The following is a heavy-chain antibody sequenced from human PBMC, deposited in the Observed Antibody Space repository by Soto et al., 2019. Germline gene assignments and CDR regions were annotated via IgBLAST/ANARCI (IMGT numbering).Heavy chain of an antibody. J-gene: IGHJ4*02. CDR3: AKDMSLLLSPMFDY. V-gene: IGHV3-9*01. Sequence: GGSLRLSCAASGFTFDDYAMHWVRQAPGKGLEWVSGISWNSGSIGYADSVKGRFTISRDNSKNSLYLQMNSLRAEDTALYYCAKDMSLLLSPMFDYWGQGTLVTVS. D-gene: IGHD3-22*01. CDR2: ISWNSGSI. CDR1: GFTFDDYA.